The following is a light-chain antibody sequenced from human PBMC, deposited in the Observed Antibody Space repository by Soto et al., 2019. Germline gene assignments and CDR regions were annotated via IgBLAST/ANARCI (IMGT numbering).Light chain of an antibody. CDR1: SSNIGNNY. CDR2: ENN. CDR3: GTWDSSLSAWV. V-gene: IGLV1-51*02. J-gene: IGLJ3*02. Sequence: QSVLTQPPSVSAAPGQKVTISCSGSSSNIGNNYVSWYQQLPGTAPKLLIYENNKRPSGIPDRFSGSKSGTSATLGITGLQTGDEADYYCGTWDSSLSAWVFGGGTKSPS.